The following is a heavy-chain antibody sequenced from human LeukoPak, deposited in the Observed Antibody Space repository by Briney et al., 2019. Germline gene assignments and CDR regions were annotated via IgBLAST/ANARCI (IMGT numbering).Heavy chain of an antibody. CDR3: AKGTRYCSGGSCYSDY. V-gene: IGHV3-23*01. Sequence: GGSLRLSCAASGFTFSSYAMSWVRQAPGKGLEWVLAISGSGGSTYYADSVKGRFTISRDNSKNTLYLQMNSLRAEDTAVYYCAKGTRYCSGGSCYSDYWGQGTLVTVSS. CDR2: ISGSGGST. CDR1: GFTFSSYA. D-gene: IGHD2-15*01. J-gene: IGHJ4*02.